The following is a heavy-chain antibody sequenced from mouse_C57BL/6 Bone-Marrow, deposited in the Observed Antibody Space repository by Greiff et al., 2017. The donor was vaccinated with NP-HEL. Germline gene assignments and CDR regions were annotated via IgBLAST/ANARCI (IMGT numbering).Heavy chain of an antibody. Sequence: QVTLKESGPGILQPSQTLSLTCSFSGFSLSTFGMGVGWIRQPSGKGLEWLAHLWWDDDKYYNPALKSRLTISKDTSKNQVFLKIANVDTADTATYYCARIPIYYYGSSPDYWGQGTTLTVSS. D-gene: IGHD1-1*01. V-gene: IGHV8-8*01. CDR2: LWWDDDK. CDR3: ARIPIYYYGSSPDY. CDR1: GFSLSTFGMG. J-gene: IGHJ2*01.